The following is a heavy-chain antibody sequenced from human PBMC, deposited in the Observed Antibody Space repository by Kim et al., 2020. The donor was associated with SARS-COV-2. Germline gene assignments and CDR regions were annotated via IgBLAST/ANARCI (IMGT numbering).Heavy chain of an antibody. CDR2: IDPSDSYT. CDR3: ARRVFTLYGSGSSFDY. Sequence: GESLKISCKGSGYSFTSYWISWVRQMPGKGLEWMGRIDPSDSYTNYSPSFQGHVTISADKSISTAYLQWSSLKASDTAMYYCARRVFTLYGSGSSFDYWGQGTLVTVSS. D-gene: IGHD3-10*01. J-gene: IGHJ4*02. CDR1: GYSFTSYW. V-gene: IGHV5-10-1*01.